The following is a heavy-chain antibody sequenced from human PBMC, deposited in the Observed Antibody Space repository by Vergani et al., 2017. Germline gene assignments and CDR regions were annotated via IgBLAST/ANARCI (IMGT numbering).Heavy chain of an antibody. CDR2: ISYDGSNK. J-gene: IGHJ4*02. Sequence: QVQLVESGGGVVQPGRSLRLSCAASGFTFSSYGMHWVRQAPGKGLEWVAVISYDGSNKYYADSVKGRFTISRDNSKNSLYLQMNSLRAEDTAVYYCARGAAAIWSEYYWGQGTLVTVSS. CDR3: ARGAAAIWSEYY. CDR1: GFTFSSYG. V-gene: IGHV3-30*03. D-gene: IGHD6-13*01.